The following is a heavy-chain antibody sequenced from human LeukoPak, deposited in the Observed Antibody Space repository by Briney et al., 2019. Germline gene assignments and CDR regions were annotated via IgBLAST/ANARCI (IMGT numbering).Heavy chain of an antibody. CDR3: ARDAPRRPTTVKGDYFDY. V-gene: IGHV1-46*01. D-gene: IGHD4-17*01. J-gene: IGHJ4*02. CDR2: INPSGGST. Sequence: PVASVKVSCKASGYTFTSYYMHWVRQAPGQGLEWMGIINPSGGSTSYAQKFQGRVTMTRDTSTSTVYMELSSLRSEDTAVYYCARDAPRRPTTVKGDYFDYWGQGTLVTVSS. CDR1: GYTFTSYY.